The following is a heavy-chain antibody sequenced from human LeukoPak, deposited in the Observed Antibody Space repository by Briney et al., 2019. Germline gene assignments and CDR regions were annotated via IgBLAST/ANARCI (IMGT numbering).Heavy chain of an antibody. CDR3: ARGVVYPTWSGPHWSDY. Sequence: GGSLRLSCAASGFTSSSYAMHWVRQAPGKGPEWVAHIKQDASQEDHVDSVKGRFTISRDNAKNSLYLQMNSLRAEDTAVYYCARGVVYPTWSGPHWSDYWGQGTLVTVSS. D-gene: IGHD3-3*01. CDR1: GFTSSSYA. V-gene: IGHV3-7*01. CDR2: IKQDASQE. J-gene: IGHJ4*02.